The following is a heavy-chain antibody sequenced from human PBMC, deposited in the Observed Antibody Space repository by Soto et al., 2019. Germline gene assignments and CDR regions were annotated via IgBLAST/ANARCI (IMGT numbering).Heavy chain of an antibody. J-gene: IGHJ4*02. V-gene: IGHV3-23*01. CDR3: VEARYYFRRGYFDY. Sequence: EVQLLESGGGLVQPGGSLRLSCAASGFTFSSGDAMSFLRQAPGKGMEVVATIDGSGSGTYYADSVKGRFTISRDNSKSTLHLQMNSLRAEDKAVDHCVEARYYFRRGYFDYWGPGPRVTVSS. D-gene: IGHD1-26*01. CDR1: GFTFSSGDA. CDR2: IDGSGSGT.